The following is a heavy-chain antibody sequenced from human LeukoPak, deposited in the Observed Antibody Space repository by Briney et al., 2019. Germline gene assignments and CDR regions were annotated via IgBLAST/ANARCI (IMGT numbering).Heavy chain of an antibody. CDR3: AKSNGYGLVDI. D-gene: IGHD3-10*01. V-gene: IGHV4-59*04. Sequence: PSETLSLTCTVSGGSISSYYWGWIRQTPGKGLEWIGNIFYSGGTYYSPSLTSRVTISLDTSRNQFSLELNSVTAADTAVYYCAKSNGYGLVDIWGQGTMVTVSS. CDR1: GGSISSYY. CDR2: IFYSGGT. J-gene: IGHJ3*02.